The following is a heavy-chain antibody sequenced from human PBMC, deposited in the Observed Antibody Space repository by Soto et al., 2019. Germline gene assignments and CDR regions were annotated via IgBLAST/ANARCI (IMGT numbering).Heavy chain of an antibody. D-gene: IGHD2-8*02. Sequence: SETLSLTCAVYGGSFSGYYWNWLRQPPGEGLEWIGKIDQSGSTNYNPSLKSRVTISVDTSKNQFSLKLTSVTAADTAVYYCARDKITGLFDYWGQGTLVTVSS. CDR2: IDQSGST. CDR1: GGSFSGYY. J-gene: IGHJ4*02. V-gene: IGHV4-34*01. CDR3: ARDKITGLFDY.